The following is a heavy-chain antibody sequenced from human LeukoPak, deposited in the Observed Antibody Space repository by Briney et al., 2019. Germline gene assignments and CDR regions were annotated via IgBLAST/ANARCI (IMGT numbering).Heavy chain of an antibody. J-gene: IGHJ4*02. Sequence: GPSVKVSCKASGGTFSSYAISWVRQAPGQGLEWMGGIIPIFGTANYAQKFQGRVTITTDESTSTAYMELSSLRSEDTAVYYCAFINDYDSSGYSSYWGQGTLVTVSS. CDR3: AFINDYDSSGYSSY. CDR1: GGTFSSYA. CDR2: IIPIFGTA. V-gene: IGHV1-69*05. D-gene: IGHD3-22*01.